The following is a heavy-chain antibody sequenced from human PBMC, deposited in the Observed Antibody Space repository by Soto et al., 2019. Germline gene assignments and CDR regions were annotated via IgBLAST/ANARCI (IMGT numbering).Heavy chain of an antibody. CDR3: VRAPYDSSAYSSRDYYYHGMDV. CDR1: GGSISSGNYY. V-gene: IGHV4-30-4*01. D-gene: IGHD3-22*01. J-gene: IGHJ6*02. CDR2: IYYSGSA. Sequence: QVQLQESGPGLVEPSQTLSLTCIVSGGSISSGNYYWNWVRQPPGRGLEWIGYIYYSGSAYYNPSLKSRVTMSIDTSENQFSLKLSSVTAADSAVYFCVRAPYDSSAYSSRDYYYHGMDVWGQGTTVTVFS.